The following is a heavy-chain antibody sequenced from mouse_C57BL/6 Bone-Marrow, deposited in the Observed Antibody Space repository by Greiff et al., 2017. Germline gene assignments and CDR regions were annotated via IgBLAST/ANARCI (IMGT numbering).Heavy chain of an antibody. CDR3: ARDRRAYYSNGNYFDY. CDR1: GFTFSSYA. D-gene: IGHD2-5*01. J-gene: IGHJ2*01. CDR2: ISDGGSYT. Sequence: EVKLMESGGGLVKPGGSLKLSCAASGFTFSSYAMSWVRQTPEKRLGWVATISDGGSYTYYPDNVKGRFTISGDNAKNNLYLQLSHLKSEDTAMDYCARDRRAYYSNGNYFDYWGQGTTLTVSS. V-gene: IGHV5-4*01.